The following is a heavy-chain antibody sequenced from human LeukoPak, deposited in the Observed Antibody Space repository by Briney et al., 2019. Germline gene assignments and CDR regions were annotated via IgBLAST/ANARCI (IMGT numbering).Heavy chain of an antibody. CDR1: GFSFSNYD. J-gene: IGHJ4*02. CDR2: ISSSSTTM. V-gene: IGHV3-48*02. Sequence: GGSLRLSCAASGFSFSNYDMNWVRQAPGKGLEWISYISSSSTTMYYADSVKGRFTISRDNAKNSLFLQMDSLRDEDTAVYYCATYDYWGQGTLVTVSS. CDR3: ATYDY.